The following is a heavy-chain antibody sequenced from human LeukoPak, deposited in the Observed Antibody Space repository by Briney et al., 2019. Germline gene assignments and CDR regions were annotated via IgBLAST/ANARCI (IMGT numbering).Heavy chain of an antibody. J-gene: IGHJ4*02. CDR2: ISADGGST. CDR1: GLNFDDSA. Sequence: GGSLRLSCVASGLNFDDSAMHWVRQAPGKGLEWVSLISADGGSTFSADSVKGRFSISRDNSKNSPYLQMNSLRSEDTAMYYCAKESGKFEYWGQGTLVAVSS. CDR3: AKESGKFEY. V-gene: IGHV3-43*02.